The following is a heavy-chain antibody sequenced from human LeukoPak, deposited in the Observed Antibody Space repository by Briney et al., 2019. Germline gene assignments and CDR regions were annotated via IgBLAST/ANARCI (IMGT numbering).Heavy chain of an antibody. CDR2: ISYDGSNK. CDR3: AKGSGDSSGYYPYYYYMDV. CDR1: GFTFSSYA. V-gene: IGHV3-30*04. Sequence: GGSLRLSCAASGFTFSSYAMHWVRQAPGEGLEWVAVISYDGSNKYDADSVKGRFTISRDNSKNTLYLQMNSLRADDTAVYYCAKGSGDSSGYYPYYYYMDVWGKGTTVTVSS. J-gene: IGHJ6*03. D-gene: IGHD3-22*01.